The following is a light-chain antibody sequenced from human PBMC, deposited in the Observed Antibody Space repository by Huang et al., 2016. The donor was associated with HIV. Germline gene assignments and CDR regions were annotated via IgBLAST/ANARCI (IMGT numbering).Light chain of an antibody. CDR2: AAS. Sequence: AIRITQSPSSLSASTGDRVTITSRASQGISSYLAWYQQKPGKAPKLLIYAASTLQSGVPSRFSGSRSGTDFTLTISCLQSEDFATYYCQQYYSYPQTFGQGTKVEIK. J-gene: IGKJ1*01. CDR1: QGISSY. V-gene: IGKV1-8*01. CDR3: QQYYSYPQT.